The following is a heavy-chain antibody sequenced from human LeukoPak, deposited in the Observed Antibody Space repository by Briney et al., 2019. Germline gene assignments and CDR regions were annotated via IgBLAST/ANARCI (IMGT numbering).Heavy chain of an antibody. V-gene: IGHV4-34*01. D-gene: IGHD3-22*01. J-gene: IGHJ4*02. CDR1: GGSISHYF. CDR3: ARGPGTYYYDSSGYYYYDY. CDR2: INHSGST. Sequence: SETLSLTCTVSGGSISHYFWSWIRQPPGKGLEWIGEINHSGSTNYNPSLKGRVTISVDTSKNQFSLKLSSVTAADTAVYYCARGPGTYYYDSSGYYYYDYWGQGTLVTVSS.